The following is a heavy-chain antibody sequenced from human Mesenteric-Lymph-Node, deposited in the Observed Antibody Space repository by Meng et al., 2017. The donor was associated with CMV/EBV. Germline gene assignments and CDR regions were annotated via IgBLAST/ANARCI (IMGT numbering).Heavy chain of an antibody. J-gene: IGHJ5*02. CDR1: GDSVTSGSYY. CDR2: VYYTGGT. Sequence: CSVYGDSVTSGSYYWSWIRQPPGKGLEWIGYVYYTGGTNYNPSLKRRVTILVDTSKNQFSLKLNSMTAADTAVYYCARERRSVARFDPWGQGILVTVSS. CDR3: ARERRSVARFDP. V-gene: IGHV4-61*01.